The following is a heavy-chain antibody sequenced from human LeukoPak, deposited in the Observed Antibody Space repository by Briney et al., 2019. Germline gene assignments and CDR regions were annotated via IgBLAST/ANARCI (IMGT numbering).Heavy chain of an antibody. V-gene: IGHV3-30*02. J-gene: IGHJ4*02. D-gene: IGHD2-2*01. CDR1: GFTFSSYG. CDR3: YTDIVTVPAPDY. Sequence: GGSLRPSCAASGFTFSSYGMHWVRQPPGKGLEWVAFITYDRGDTYYADSVKGRFTISRDSSKTTLSLQMNSLRAEDTAVYYCYTDIVTVPAPDYWGQGALVIVSS. CDR2: ITYDRGDT.